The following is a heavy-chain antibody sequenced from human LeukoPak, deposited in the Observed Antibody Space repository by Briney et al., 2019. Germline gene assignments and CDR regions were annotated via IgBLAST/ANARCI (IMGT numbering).Heavy chain of an antibody. Sequence: ASVKVSCKASGYTFTSYGISWVRQAPGQGLEWMGWISTYNGYANYAKKLKGRVTMTTETSTSTAYMELRSLRSDDTAVYYCARNSSDWYGYMDVWGKGTTVTVSS. CDR1: GYTFTSYG. CDR3: ARNSSDWYGYMDV. V-gene: IGHV1-18*01. CDR2: ISTYNGYA. D-gene: IGHD6-19*01. J-gene: IGHJ6*04.